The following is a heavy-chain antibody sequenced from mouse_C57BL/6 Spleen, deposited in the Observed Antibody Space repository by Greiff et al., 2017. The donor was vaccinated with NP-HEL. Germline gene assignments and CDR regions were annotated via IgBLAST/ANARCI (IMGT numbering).Heavy chain of an antibody. Sequence: VQLQQSGPELVKPGASVKISCKASGYTFTDYYMNWVKQSHGKSLEWIGDINPNNGGTSYNQKFKGKATLTVDKSSSTAYMELRSLTSEDSAVYYCARWDYGSSLAYWGQGTLVTVSA. V-gene: IGHV1-26*01. J-gene: IGHJ3*01. CDR3: ARWDYGSSLAY. CDR2: INPNNGGT. D-gene: IGHD1-1*01. CDR1: GYTFTDYY.